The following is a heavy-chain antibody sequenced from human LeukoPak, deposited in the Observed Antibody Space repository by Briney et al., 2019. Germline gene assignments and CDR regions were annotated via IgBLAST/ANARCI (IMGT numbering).Heavy chain of an antibody. CDR1: GFTFSNYN. CDR2: LKQDGSEI. V-gene: IGHV3-7*01. J-gene: IGHJ4*02. D-gene: IGHD4-17*01. Sequence: GGSLRLSCTASGFTFSNYNMNWVRQAPGKGLEWVGNLKQDGSEIYYLDSVKGRFTISRDNTKNSLYLQMNSLRAEDTAVYYCATIEAVRFHYWGQGTLVTVSS. CDR3: ATIEAVRFHY.